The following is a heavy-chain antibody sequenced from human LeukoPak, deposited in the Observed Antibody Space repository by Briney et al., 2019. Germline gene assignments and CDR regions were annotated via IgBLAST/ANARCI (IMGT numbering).Heavy chain of an antibody. Sequence: PGGSLRLSCAASGFTFSNYWMGWVRQAPGKGLEWVANIKQDGSEIYYVDSVKGRFTISRDTAKDSLYLQMNSLRAEDTAVYYCARDLDVFDSWGQGTLVTVSS. J-gene: IGHJ4*02. V-gene: IGHV3-7*01. CDR3: ARDLDVFDS. CDR2: IKQDGSEI. CDR1: GFTFSNYW.